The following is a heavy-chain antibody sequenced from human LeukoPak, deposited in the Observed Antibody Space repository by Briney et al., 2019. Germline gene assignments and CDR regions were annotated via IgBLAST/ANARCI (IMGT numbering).Heavy chain of an antibody. V-gene: IGHV3-7*05. J-gene: IGHJ3*02. CDR2: IKPDGSQR. CDR3: VRDPTVTNFHDAFDI. Sequence: TGVSLRLSCAASGFTISIYWMSWVRQAPGKGREWVATIKPDGSQREYVDSVKGRFTISRENTKNSLFRQMSSLRADDTAVYYCVRDPTVTNFHDAFDIWGQGTMVTV. CDR1: GFTISIYW. D-gene: IGHD4-17*01.